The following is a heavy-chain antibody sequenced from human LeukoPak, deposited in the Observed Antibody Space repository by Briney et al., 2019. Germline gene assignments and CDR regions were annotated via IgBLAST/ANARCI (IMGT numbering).Heavy chain of an antibody. CDR3: ARGGIAAAGDYYYYGMDV. Sequence: ASVKVSCKASGYTFTGYYMHWVRQAPGQGLEWMGWINPSSGGTNYAQKFQGRVTMTRDTSISTAYMELSRLRSDDTAVYYCARGGIAAAGDYYYYGMDVWGQGTTVTVSS. CDR2: INPSSGGT. CDR1: GYTFTGYY. D-gene: IGHD6-13*01. J-gene: IGHJ6*02. V-gene: IGHV1-2*02.